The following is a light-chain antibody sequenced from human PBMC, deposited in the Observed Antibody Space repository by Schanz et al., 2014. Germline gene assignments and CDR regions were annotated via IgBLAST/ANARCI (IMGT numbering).Light chain of an antibody. Sequence: QSVLTQPPSVSGAPGQRVTISCTGSSSNIGAGHDVHWYQQLPGTAPKLLIYRNNQRPSGVPDRFSASKSGTSASLAISGLQSEDEGVYYCATWDNSLTALFGGGTKLTVL. J-gene: IGLJ3*02. CDR3: ATWDNSLTAL. CDR2: RNN. V-gene: IGLV1-40*01. CDR1: SSNIGAGHD.